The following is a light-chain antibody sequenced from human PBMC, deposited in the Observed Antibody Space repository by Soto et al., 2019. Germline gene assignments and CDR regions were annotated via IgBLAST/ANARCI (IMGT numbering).Light chain of an antibody. J-gene: IGKJ2*01. CDR3: QQYNSYYT. Sequence: DIQMTQSPSTLSASVGDRVTITCRASQSISSWLAWYQQKPGKAPKLLIYKASSLESGVPSRFSGSGSGTECTLTISTMQPDDFATYDCQQYNSYYTFGQGTKLEIK. CDR1: QSISSW. V-gene: IGKV1-5*03. CDR2: KAS.